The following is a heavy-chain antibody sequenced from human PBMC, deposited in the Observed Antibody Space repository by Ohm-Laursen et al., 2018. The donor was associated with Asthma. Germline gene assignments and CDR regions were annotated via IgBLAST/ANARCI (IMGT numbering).Heavy chain of an antibody. V-gene: IGHV1-18*01. CDR3: ARTYCSGGNCDSFDTFDI. D-gene: IGHD2-15*01. J-gene: IGHJ3*02. CDR1: GYIFSIYG. CDR2: LSAYSGNT. Sequence: ASVKVSCKASGYIFSIYGITWVRQAPGQGLEWMGWLSAYSGNTKYAQRLQGRVTMTTDTSTSTAYMELRSLRSDDTAVYFCARTYCSGGNCDSFDTFDIWGQGTMVTVSS.